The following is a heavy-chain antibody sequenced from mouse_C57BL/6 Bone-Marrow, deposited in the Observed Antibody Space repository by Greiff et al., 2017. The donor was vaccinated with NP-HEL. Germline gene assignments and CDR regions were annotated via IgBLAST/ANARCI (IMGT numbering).Heavy chain of an antibody. J-gene: IGHJ4*01. CDR3: ARLNYYAMDY. Sequence: QVQLQQSGAELAKPGASVKLSCKASGYTFTSYWMHWVKQRPGQGLEWIGYINPSSGYTKYNQKFKDKATLTADKSYSTAYMQLISLTYEDSAVYYWARLNYYAMDYWGQGTSVTVSS. V-gene: IGHV1-7*01. CDR1: GYTFTSYW. CDR2: INPSSGYT.